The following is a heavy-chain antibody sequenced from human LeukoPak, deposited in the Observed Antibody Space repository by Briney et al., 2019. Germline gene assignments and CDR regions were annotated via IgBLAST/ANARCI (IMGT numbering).Heavy chain of an antibody. J-gene: IGHJ6*03. V-gene: IGHV1-2*02. D-gene: IGHD2-8*01. CDR1: GYTFTGYY. CDR3: LISTPPQMVYANYYMDV. Sequence: GASVKVSCKASGYTFTGYYMHWVRQAPGQGLEWMGWINPNSGGTNCAQKFQGRVTMTRDTSISTAYMELSRLRSDDTAVYYCLISTPPQMVYANYYMDVWGKGTTVTVSS. CDR2: INPNSGGT.